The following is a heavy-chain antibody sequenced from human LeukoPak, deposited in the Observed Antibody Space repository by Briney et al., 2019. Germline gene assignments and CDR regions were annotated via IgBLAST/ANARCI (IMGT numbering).Heavy chain of an antibody. J-gene: IGHJ6*03. CDR2: IYYSGST. Sequence: KPSETLSLTCTVSGGSISSYYWSWIRQPPGKGLEWIGYIYYSGSTNYNPSLKSRVTISVDTSKNQFSLKLSSVTAADTAVYYCARVGTHYDFWSGYYGYYYMDVWGKGTTVTVSS. V-gene: IGHV4-59*01. D-gene: IGHD3-3*01. CDR3: ARVGTHYDFWSGYYGYYYMDV. CDR1: GGSISSYY.